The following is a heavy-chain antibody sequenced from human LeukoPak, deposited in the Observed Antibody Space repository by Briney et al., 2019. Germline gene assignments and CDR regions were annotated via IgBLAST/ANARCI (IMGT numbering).Heavy chain of an antibody. V-gene: IGHV4-39*07. CDR2: IYYSGTT. D-gene: IGHD5-18*01. CDR1: GGSVSSSSYY. J-gene: IGHJ5*02. Sequence: SETLSLTCTVSGGSVSSSSYYWGWIRQPPGKGLEWIGSIYYSGTTHYNPSLESRVTISVDTSKNQFSLKLASVTAADTAIYYCAKGAGGFSYYNWFDPWGQGTLVTVSS. CDR3: AKGAGGFSYYNWFDP.